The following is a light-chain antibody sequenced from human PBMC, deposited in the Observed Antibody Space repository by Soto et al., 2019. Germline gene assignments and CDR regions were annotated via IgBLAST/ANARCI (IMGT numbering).Light chain of an antibody. CDR3: NSYTSSGALV. V-gene: IGLV2-14*01. CDR1: SSDIGAYDY. CDR2: DVT. J-gene: IGLJ2*01. Sequence: QSALTQPASVSGSPGQSITISCTGSSSDIGAYDYVSWYQQHPGKAPKLMIYDVTNRPSGVSNRFSGSKSGSTASLTISGLQAEGEASYYCNSYTSSGALVFGGGTKLTVL.